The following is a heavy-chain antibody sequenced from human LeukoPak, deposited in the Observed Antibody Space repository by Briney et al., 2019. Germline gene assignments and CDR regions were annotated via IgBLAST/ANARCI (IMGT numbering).Heavy chain of an antibody. CDR3: ARDGLAAITFVY. CDR1: GFTFSSYW. Sequence: GGSLRLSCVASGFTFSSYWMHWVRQAPGEGLVWVSHINSDGSSTTYADSVKGRFTISRDNAKNTLYLQMNSLRAEDTAVYYCARDGLAAITFVYWGQGILVTVSS. V-gene: IGHV3-74*01. J-gene: IGHJ4*02. CDR2: INSDGSST. D-gene: IGHD5-24*01.